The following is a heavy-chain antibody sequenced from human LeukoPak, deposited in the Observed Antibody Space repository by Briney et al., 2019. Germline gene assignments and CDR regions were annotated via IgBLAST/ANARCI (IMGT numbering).Heavy chain of an antibody. CDR1: GFTFSSYA. Sequence: GGSLRLSCAASGFTFSSYAMSWVRQAPGKGLEWVSAISGSGGRTYHADSVKGRFTISRDNSKNTLYLQMNSLRAEDTAVYYCAKDGSSSSWYSSYYYYYYMDVWGKGTTVTVSS. CDR3: AKDGSSSSWYSSYYYYYYMDV. J-gene: IGHJ6*03. V-gene: IGHV3-23*01. CDR2: ISGSGGRT. D-gene: IGHD6-13*01.